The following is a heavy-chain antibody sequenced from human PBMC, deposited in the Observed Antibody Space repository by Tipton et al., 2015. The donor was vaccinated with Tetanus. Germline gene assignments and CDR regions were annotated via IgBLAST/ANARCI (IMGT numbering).Heavy chain of an antibody. CDR2: IHPGQSTT. CDR3: AGRRSNANLFFWFAP. Sequence: QLVQSGVEVKKPGESLRISCQASGYSFSSYYIAWVRQMPGRGLEWMGFIHPGQSTTTYSPSFQGRVTISTETSINTVFLHWASLTDSDPATYYWAGRRSNANLFFWFAPGGQGTPVTVPS. J-gene: IGHJ5*02. V-gene: IGHV5-51*01. CDR1: GYSFSSYY. D-gene: IGHD3-3*01.